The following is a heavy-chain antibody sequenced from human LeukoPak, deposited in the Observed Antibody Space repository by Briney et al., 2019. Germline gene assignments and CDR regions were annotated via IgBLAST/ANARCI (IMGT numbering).Heavy chain of an antibody. D-gene: IGHD6-19*01. V-gene: IGHV1-69*04. J-gene: IGHJ5*02. Sequence: SVKVSCKASGGTFSSYAISWVRQAPGQGLEWMGRIIPILGIANYAQKFQGRVTITADKSTSTAYMELSSLRSEDTAVYYCARHSSGWYPNWFDPWGQGTLVTVSS. CDR1: GGTFSSYA. CDR3: ARHSSGWYPNWFDP. CDR2: IIPILGIA.